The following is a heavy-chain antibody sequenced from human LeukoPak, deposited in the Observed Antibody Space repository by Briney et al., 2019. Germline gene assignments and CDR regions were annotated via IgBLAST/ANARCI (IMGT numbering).Heavy chain of an antibody. CDR3: ASTTEYRRDILTGYPYWVHFDY. CDR1: GGTFSIYA. V-gene: IGHV1-69*13. J-gene: IGHJ4*02. Sequence: SVRVSCKASGGTFSIYAISWVRQAPGQGREWMGGIIPIFGTANYTQKFQGRVTITADESTSTAYMELSSLRSEDTAVYYCASTTEYRRDILTGYPYWVHFDYWGQGTLVTVSS. CDR2: IIPIFGTA. D-gene: IGHD3-9*01.